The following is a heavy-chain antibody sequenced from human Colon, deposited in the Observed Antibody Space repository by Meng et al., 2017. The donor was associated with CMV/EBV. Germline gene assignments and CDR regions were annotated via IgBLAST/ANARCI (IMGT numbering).Heavy chain of an antibody. CDR1: GFIFSSYS. V-gene: IGHV3-30-3*01. Sequence: GESLKISCVASGFIFSSYSMHWVRQAPGKGLEWAAVISYDGSNKYYADSVKGRFTISRDNPKNTLYVQMNSLRPEDTAVYYCARSYSSGWYFLSWGPGTLVTVSS. CDR3: ARSYSSGWYFLS. D-gene: IGHD6-19*01. J-gene: IGHJ4*02. CDR2: ISYDGSNK.